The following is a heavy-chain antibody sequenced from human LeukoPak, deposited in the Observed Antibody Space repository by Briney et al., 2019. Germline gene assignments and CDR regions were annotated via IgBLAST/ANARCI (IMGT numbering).Heavy chain of an antibody. Sequence: GGSLRLSCAASGFTFRSSWMHWVRQAPGKGLVWVSRVNNDGSSTTYAGSVEGRFTISRDNAKNTLYLQMNSLRAEDTAIYYCAKDLSSSHVSEYSDYWGRGTPVTVSS. CDR3: AKDLSSSHVSEYSDY. CDR1: GFTFRSSW. D-gene: IGHD6-6*01. J-gene: IGHJ4*02. V-gene: IGHV3-74*01. CDR2: VNNDGSST.